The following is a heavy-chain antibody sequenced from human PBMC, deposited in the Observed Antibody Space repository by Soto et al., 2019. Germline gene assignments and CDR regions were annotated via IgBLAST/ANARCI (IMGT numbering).Heavy chain of an antibody. CDR2: ISGSGGST. CDR3: AKARAQYYDFWSGYPVDY. Sequence: PEGSLRLSCAASGFTFSSYAMSWVRQAPGKGLEWVSAISGSGGSTYYADTVKGRFTISRDNSKNTLYLQMNSLRAEDTAVYYCAKARAQYYDFWSGYPVDYWGQGT. CDR1: GFTFSSYA. V-gene: IGHV3-23*01. D-gene: IGHD3-3*01. J-gene: IGHJ4*02.